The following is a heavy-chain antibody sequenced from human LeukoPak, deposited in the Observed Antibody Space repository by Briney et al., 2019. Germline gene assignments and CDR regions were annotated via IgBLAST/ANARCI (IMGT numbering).Heavy chain of an antibody. J-gene: IGHJ4*02. V-gene: IGHV4-34*01. CDR3: ARIGTVCGCPDW. Sequence: SETLSLTYAVYGGSFSGYYWSWIRQPPGKGLEWIGEINHSGSTNYNPSLKSRVTISVDTSKNQFSLKLSSVTAADTAVYYCARIGTVCGCPDWWGQGTLVTVSS. D-gene: IGHD6-19*01. CDR1: GGSFSGYY. CDR2: INHSGST.